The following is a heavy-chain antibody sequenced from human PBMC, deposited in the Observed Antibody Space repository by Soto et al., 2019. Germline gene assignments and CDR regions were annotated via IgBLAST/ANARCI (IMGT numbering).Heavy chain of an antibody. CDR3: AKGHCSGGSCPIDY. V-gene: IGHV3-53*01. D-gene: IGHD2-15*01. J-gene: IGHJ4*02. CDR2: IFSGGST. Sequence: PGGSLRLSCAASGFTVNDNYMSWVRQAPGKGPEWVSVIFSGGSTYYADSVKGRFTISRDNSKNTVYLQMNSLRAEDTAVYYCAKGHCSGGSCPIDYWGQGSLVTGSS. CDR1: GFTVNDNY.